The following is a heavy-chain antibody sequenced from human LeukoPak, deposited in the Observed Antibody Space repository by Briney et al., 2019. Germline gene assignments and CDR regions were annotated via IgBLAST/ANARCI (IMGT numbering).Heavy chain of an antibody. V-gene: IGHV3-23*01. D-gene: IGHD6-13*01. CDR3: AKSTGYSTIGRDFDS. CDR2: ISGGGATT. CDR1: GFTFSSYA. Sequence: GGSLRLSCAASGFTFSSYAMSWVRQAPGKGLEWVSDISGGGATTFYADSVKGRFTISRDNSKNTLYLQLGSLRAEDTAVYYCAKSTGYSTIGRDFDSWGRGTLVTVSS. J-gene: IGHJ4*02.